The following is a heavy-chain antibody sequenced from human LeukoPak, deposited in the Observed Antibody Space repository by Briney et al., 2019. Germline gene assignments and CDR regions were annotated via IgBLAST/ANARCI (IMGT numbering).Heavy chain of an antibody. CDR3: ASTSGYYLYYFDY. Sequence: PGGSLRLSCAASGFTVSSNYMSWVRQAPGKGLEWVSVIYSGGSTYYADSVKGRFTISRDNSKNTLYLQMNSLRAEDTAVYYCASTSGYYLYYFDYWGQGTLVTVSS. CDR1: GFTVSSNY. J-gene: IGHJ4*02. D-gene: IGHD3-22*01. CDR2: IYSGGST. V-gene: IGHV3-53*01.